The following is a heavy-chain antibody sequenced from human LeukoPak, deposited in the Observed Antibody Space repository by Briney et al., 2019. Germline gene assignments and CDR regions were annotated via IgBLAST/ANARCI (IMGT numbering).Heavy chain of an antibody. J-gene: IGHJ4*02. Sequence: PGGSLRLSCAASGFTFSSYAMSWVRQAPGKGLEWVSYISSSSSTIYYADSVKGRFTISRDNAKNSLYLQMNSLRAEDTAVYYCAVHAPTGSDYWGQGTPVTVSS. CDR2: ISSSSSTI. D-gene: IGHD1-26*01. CDR3: AVHAPTGSDY. CDR1: GFTFSSYA. V-gene: IGHV3-48*04.